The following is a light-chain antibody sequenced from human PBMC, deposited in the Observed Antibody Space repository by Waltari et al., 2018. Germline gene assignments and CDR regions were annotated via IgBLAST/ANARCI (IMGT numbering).Light chain of an antibody. J-gene: IGKJ5*01. CDR2: AAS. CDR3: QQSNSFPVT. V-gene: IGKV1-12*01. Sequence: DIQMTQSPSSVSAFIGDRVIITCRASQGISNLLAWYQHNPGKAPKLLISAASILQSGVQSRFSGSGSGTDFTLIISSLQPEDFATYYCQQSNSFPVTFGQGTRLEIK. CDR1: QGISNL.